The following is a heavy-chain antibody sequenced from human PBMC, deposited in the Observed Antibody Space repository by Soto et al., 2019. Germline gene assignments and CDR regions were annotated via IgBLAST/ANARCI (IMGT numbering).Heavy chain of an antibody. CDR3: ARDETAVATFDRWFDP. V-gene: IGHV4-38-2*02. D-gene: IGHD6-19*01. Sequence: PETLSPTCAVSGYSISSGYYWGWIRQPPGKGLEWIGSSYHSGSPCHNPAFTRRVTRSVDTPKNQCPLKRSSVTAADTAVYYCARDETAVATFDRWFDPWGQGTLVTVAS. CDR2: SYHSGSP. CDR1: GYSISSGYY. J-gene: IGHJ5*02.